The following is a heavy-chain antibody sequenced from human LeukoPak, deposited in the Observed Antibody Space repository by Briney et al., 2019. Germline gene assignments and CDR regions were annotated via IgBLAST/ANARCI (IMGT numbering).Heavy chain of an antibody. CDR3: AKVGRNYGDYNGWFDP. Sequence: GRPLRLSCAASGFILSDYGMHWVRQAPGKGLDWVAFMSYDGGNKYYADSVKGRFTIFRDNSKNTLYLQMNTLRAEDTAVYYCAKVGRNYGDYNGWFDPWGQGTLVTVSS. CDR1: GFILSDYG. V-gene: IGHV3-30*18. CDR2: MSYDGGNK. D-gene: IGHD4-17*01. J-gene: IGHJ5*02.